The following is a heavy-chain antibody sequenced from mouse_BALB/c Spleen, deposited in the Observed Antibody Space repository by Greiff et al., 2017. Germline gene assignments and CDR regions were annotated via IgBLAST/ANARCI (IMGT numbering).Heavy chain of an antibody. CDR1: GFTFSSYG. J-gene: IGHJ4*01. V-gene: IGHV5-6*01. CDR2: ISSGGSYT. CDR3: ARRDYDAMDY. Sequence: EVQVVESGGDLVKPGGSLKLSCAASGFTFSSYGMSWVRQTPDKRLEWVATISSGGSYTYYPDSVKGRFTISRDNAKNTLYLQMSSLKSEDTAMYYCARRDYDAMDYWGQGTSVTVSS.